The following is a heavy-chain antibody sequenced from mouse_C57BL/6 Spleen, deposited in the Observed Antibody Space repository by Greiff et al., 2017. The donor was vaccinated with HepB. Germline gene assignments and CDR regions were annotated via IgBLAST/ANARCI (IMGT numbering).Heavy chain of an antibody. Sequence: QVQLKQPGAELVKPGASVKLSCKASGYTFTSYWMHWVKQRPGQGLEWIGMIHPNSGSTNYNEKFKSKATLTVDKSSSTAYMQLSSLTSEDSAVYYCARHPGVYFDYWGQGTTLTVSS. CDR1: GYTFTSYW. J-gene: IGHJ2*01. CDR3: ARHPGVYFDY. V-gene: IGHV1-64*01. CDR2: IHPNSGST.